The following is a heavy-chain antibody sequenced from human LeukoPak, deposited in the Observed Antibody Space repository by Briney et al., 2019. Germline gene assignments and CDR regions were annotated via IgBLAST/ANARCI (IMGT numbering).Heavy chain of an antibody. CDR1: GFTFSSYS. CDR3: AREGYSSSTSCYREFDY. Sequence: GGSLRLSCAASGFTFSSYSMNWVRQAPGKGLEWVSSISSSSSYIYYADSVKGRFTISRDNAKNSLYLQMNSLRAEDTAVYYCAREGYSSSTSCYREFDYWGQGTLVTVSS. J-gene: IGHJ4*02. D-gene: IGHD2-2*02. CDR2: ISSSSSYI. V-gene: IGHV3-21*01.